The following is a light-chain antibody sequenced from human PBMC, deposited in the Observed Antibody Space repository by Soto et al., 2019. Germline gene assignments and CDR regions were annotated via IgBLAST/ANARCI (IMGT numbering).Light chain of an antibody. CDR2: KAS. V-gene: IGKV1-5*03. Sequence: DIQMTQSPSTLSASVGDRVIITCRASQSISTYLAWYQQKPGKAPNLLIYKASSLESGVPSRLSGSGSGTEFTLTLSSLQPDDFATYYCQQYDSYPYTFGQGTKLEIK. CDR3: QQYDSYPYT. J-gene: IGKJ2*01. CDR1: QSISTY.